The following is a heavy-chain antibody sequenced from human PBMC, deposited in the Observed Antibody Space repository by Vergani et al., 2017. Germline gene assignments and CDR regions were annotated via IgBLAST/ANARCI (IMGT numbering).Heavy chain of an antibody. Sequence: QLQLQESCPGLVKPSETLSLTCTVSGGSISSSSYYWGWIRQPPGKGLEWIGSIYYSGSTYYNPSLKSRVTISVDTSKNQFSLKLSSVTAADTAVYYCARDIRDGTAMATLWGQGTLVTVSS. CDR3: ARDIRDGTAMATL. V-gene: IGHV4-39*07. CDR1: GGSISSSSYY. D-gene: IGHD5-18*01. J-gene: IGHJ4*02. CDR2: IYYSGST.